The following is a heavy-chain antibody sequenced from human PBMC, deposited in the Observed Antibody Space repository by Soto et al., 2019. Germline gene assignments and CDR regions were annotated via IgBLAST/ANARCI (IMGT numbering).Heavy chain of an antibody. D-gene: IGHD2-2*01. V-gene: IGHV1-69*13. J-gene: IGHJ4*02. CDR2: IIPIFGTA. CDR3: ARSSRYIVVVPASYYFNY. CDR1: GGTFSSYA. Sequence: ASVKVSCKASGGTFSSYAISWVRQAPGQGLEWMGGIIPIFGTANYAQKFQGRVTITADESTSTAYMELSSLRSEDTAVYYCARSSRYIVVVPASYYFNYWGQGTRVTVSS.